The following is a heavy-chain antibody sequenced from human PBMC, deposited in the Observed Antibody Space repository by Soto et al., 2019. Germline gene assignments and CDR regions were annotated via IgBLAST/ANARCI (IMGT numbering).Heavy chain of an antibody. CDR1: GGTFSSYA. CDR2: IIPIFGIA. CDR3: ARANPTPMTTVTVYYYYGMDV. Sequence: ASVKVSCKASGGTFSSYAISWVRQAPGQGLEWMGGIIPIFGIANYAQKFQGRVTITADESTSTAYMELSSLRSEDTAVYYCARANPTPMTTVTVYYYYGMDVWGQGTTVTVSS. J-gene: IGHJ6*02. D-gene: IGHD4-17*01. V-gene: IGHV1-69*13.